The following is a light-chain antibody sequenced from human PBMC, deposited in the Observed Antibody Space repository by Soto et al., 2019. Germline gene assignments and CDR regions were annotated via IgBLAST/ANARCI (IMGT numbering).Light chain of an antibody. CDR3: YSYQGGSTHVV. V-gene: IGLV2-14*01. Sequence: QSVLTQPASVSGSPGQSIAISCTGTSNDVGGYNYVSWYQQRPGKAPKLIIYDVYYRPSAVSDRFSGSNSGNTPSLIISGLQAEDEGDYYCYSYQGGSTHVVFGGGTKVTVL. J-gene: IGLJ2*01. CDR1: SNDVGGYNY. CDR2: DVY.